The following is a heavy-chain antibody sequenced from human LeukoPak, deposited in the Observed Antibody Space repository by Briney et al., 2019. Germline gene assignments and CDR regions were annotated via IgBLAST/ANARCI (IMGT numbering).Heavy chain of an antibody. J-gene: IGHJ5*02. V-gene: IGHV4-34*01. CDR2: INHSGST. D-gene: IGHD6-13*01. CDR1: GGSFSGYY. Sequence: SETLSLTCAVYGGSFSGYYWSWIRQPPGKGLEWIGEINHSGSTNYNPSLKSRVTISVDTSKNQFSLKLSSVTAADTAVYYCARAGQQLVSNWFDPWGQGTLVTVSS. CDR3: ARAGQQLVSNWFDP.